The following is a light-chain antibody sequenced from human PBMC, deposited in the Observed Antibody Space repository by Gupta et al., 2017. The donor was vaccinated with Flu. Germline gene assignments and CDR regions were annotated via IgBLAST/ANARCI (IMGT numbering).Light chain of an antibody. J-gene: IGLJ1*01. Sequence: QSVLTQPPSASGTPGQWVTISCSGGTSDIGNNYVYWYQQLPGTAPKLLIYRNSQRPSGVPDRFSGSKSDTSASLAISGLRADDEADYYCAAWHASRIGFVFGAGTRVTVL. CDR1: TSDIGNNY. CDR2: RNS. V-gene: IGLV1-47*01. CDR3: AAWHASRIGFV.